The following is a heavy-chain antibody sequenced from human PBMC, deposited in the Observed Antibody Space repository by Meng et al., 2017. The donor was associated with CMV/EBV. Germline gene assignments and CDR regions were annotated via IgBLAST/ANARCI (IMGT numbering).Heavy chain of an antibody. Sequence: QWQLQGSGPRLGKPSQTLSLTCTVSGGSISSGDYYWSWIRQPPGKGLEWIGYIYYSGSTYYNPSLKSRVTISVDTSKNQFSLKLSSVTAADTAVYYCARDNRRGGVDYWGQGTLVTVSS. V-gene: IGHV4-30-4*08. CDR3: ARDNRRGGVDY. J-gene: IGHJ4*02. D-gene: IGHD3-3*01. CDR1: GGSISSGDYY. CDR2: IYYSGST.